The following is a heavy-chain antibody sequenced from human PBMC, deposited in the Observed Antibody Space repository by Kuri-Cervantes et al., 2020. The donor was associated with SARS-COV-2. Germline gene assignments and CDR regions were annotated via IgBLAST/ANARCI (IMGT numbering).Heavy chain of an antibody. V-gene: IGHV5-51*01. Sequence: KVSCKGSGYSFTSYWIGWVRQMPGKGLEWMGIIYPGDSDTRYSPSFQGQVTISADKSISTAYLQWSSLKASDTAMYYCARSRSGSSWSIAFDCWGQGTLVTVSS. CDR1: GYSFTSYW. CDR2: IYPGDSDT. CDR3: ARSRSGSSWSIAFDC. D-gene: IGHD6-13*01. J-gene: IGHJ4*02.